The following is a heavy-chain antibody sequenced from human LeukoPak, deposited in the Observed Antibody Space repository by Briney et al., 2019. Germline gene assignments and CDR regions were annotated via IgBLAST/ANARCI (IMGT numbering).Heavy chain of an antibody. CDR1: SYTFTSYG. J-gene: IGHJ6*02. CDR3: ATLYSSGYYYYGMDV. V-gene: IGHV1-18*01. D-gene: IGHD3-22*01. CDR2: ISAYNGNT. Sequence: ASVKVSCKASSYTFTSYGISWVRQAPGQGLEWMGWISAYNGNTNYAQKLQGRVTMTTDTSTSTAYMELRSLRSDDTAVYYCATLYSSGYYYYGMDVWGQGTTVTVSS.